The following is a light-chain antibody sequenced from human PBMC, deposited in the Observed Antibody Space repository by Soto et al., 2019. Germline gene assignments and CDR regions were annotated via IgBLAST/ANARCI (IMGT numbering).Light chain of an antibody. CDR1: SSDVGGYKY. CDR2: EVS. J-gene: IGLJ1*01. CDR3: SSYTSSNTYV. Sequence: SLLAQPASVSGSPGQSSTISCTGTSSDVGGYKYVSWYQQHPGKVPKLMIYEVSNRPSGVSNRFSGSKSGNTASLTISGLQAEDEADYYCSSYTSSNTYVFGTGTKVTVL. V-gene: IGLV2-14*01.